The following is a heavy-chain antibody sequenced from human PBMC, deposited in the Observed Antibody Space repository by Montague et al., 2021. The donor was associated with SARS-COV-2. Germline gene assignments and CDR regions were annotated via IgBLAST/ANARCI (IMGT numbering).Heavy chain of an antibody. Sequence: SETLSLTCTVSGDSISTSYWAWIRQPPGKGLEWIGYFYYSGRTSYNSSLKSRLSVSGDTSKNQVSLNVTSVTAADTAVYFCVRGAYRGVDTHRHYYYNGMDVWGQGTTVTVSS. CDR3: VRGAYRGVDTHRHYYYNGMDV. CDR1: GDSISTSY. D-gene: IGHD1-26*01. J-gene: IGHJ6*02. V-gene: IGHV4-59*01. CDR2: FYYSGRT.